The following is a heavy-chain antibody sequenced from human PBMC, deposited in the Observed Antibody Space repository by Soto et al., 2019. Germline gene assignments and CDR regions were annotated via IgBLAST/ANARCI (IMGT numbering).Heavy chain of an antibody. CDR3: ASRSATVLSLTY. J-gene: IGHJ4*02. Sequence: PSETLSLTCTVSGDAIYIGGYYWTWIRQHPGKGLEWIGYIYHTGKTYYNPSLESRVTMSVDTSKNQFSLKLASVTAADTAVYYCASRSATVLSLTYWGPGTQVTVSS. V-gene: IGHV4-31*03. D-gene: IGHD2-8*01. CDR2: IYHTGKT. CDR1: GDAIYIGGYY.